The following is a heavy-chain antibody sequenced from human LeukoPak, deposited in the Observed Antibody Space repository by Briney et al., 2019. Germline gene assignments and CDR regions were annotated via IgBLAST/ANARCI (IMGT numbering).Heavy chain of an antibody. V-gene: IGHV3-7*03. CDR2: IKEDGTET. J-gene: IGHJ4*02. D-gene: IGHD1-26*01. Sequence: GWSLRLSCAASGFMFSSNWMSWVRLAPGKGLEWVANIKEDGTETYYVDSVKGRFTISRDNSKNTLYLQMDSLRADDTAVYYCARYSGSYYYPPAWDLWGQGTLVTVSS. CDR3: ARYSGSYYYPPAWDL. CDR1: GFMFSSNW.